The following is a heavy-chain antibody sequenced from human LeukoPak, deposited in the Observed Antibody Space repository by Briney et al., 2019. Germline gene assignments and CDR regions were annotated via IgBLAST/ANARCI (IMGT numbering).Heavy chain of an antibody. CDR2: IYHSGST. CDR3: ARDQEYDYVWGSYRPFDY. J-gene: IGHJ4*02. Sequence: PSETLSLTCAVSGYSISSGYYWGWLRQPPGKGLEWIGSIYHSGSTYYNPSLKSRVTISVDTSKNQFSLKLSCVTAADTAVYYCARDQEYDYVWGSYRPFDYWGQGTLVTVSS. D-gene: IGHD3-16*02. CDR1: GYSISSGYY. V-gene: IGHV4-38-2*02.